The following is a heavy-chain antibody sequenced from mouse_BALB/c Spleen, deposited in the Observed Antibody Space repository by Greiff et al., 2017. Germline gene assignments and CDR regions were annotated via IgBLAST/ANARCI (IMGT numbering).Heavy chain of an antibody. J-gene: IGHJ3*01. V-gene: IGHV1-87*01. D-gene: IGHD2-4*01. CDR1: GYTFTSYW. CDR3: ARSTMITTAWFAY. Sequence: VQLQQSGAELARPGASVKLSCKASGYTFTSYWMQWVKQRPGQGLEWIGAIYPGDGDTRYTQKFKGKATLTADKSSSTAYMQLSSLASEDSAVYYCARSTMITTAWFAYWGQGTLVTVSA. CDR2: IYPGDGDT.